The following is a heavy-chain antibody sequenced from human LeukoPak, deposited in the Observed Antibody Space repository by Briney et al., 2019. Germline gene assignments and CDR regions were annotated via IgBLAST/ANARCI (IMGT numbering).Heavy chain of an antibody. J-gene: IGHJ6*02. Sequence: GASVKVSCKVSGYTLTELSMHWVRQAPGKGLEWMGGFDPEDGETIYAQKFQGRVTMTEDTSTDTAYMELSSLRSEDTAVYYCATGRVVVPAPPRYYYGMDVWGQGITVTVSS. V-gene: IGHV1-24*01. CDR3: ATGRVVVPAPPRYYYGMDV. CDR2: FDPEDGET. D-gene: IGHD2-2*01. CDR1: GYTLTELS.